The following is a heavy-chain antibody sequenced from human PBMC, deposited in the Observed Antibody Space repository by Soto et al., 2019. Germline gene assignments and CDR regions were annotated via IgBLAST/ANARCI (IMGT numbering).Heavy chain of an antibody. D-gene: IGHD5-18*01. CDR1: GGTVRKDA. Sequence: QVHLVQSGAEVQKPGSSVKVSCKSSGGTVRKDALNWVRQAPGQGLEWMGTIIPVFGSPIYAQKFQGRLTIPADGSTNISFMDLSSLNSDDPCVYYCATAVGHSFIPGATRYYGMAVWGPGTTLSGSS. CDR3: ATAVGHSFIPGATRYYGMAV. CDR2: IIPVFGSP. J-gene: IGHJ6*02. V-gene: IGHV1-69*18.